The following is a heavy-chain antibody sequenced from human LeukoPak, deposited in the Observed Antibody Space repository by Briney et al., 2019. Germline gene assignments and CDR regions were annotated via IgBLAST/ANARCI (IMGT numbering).Heavy chain of an antibody. J-gene: IGHJ1*01. CDR1: GFTFSSYA. D-gene: IGHD3-22*01. CDR3: AKGATVVVVTTIQY. Sequence: GGSLRLSCAASGFTFSSYAMSWVRQAPGKGLEWVSTISGSGGGTYYADSVKGRFTISRDNSKNTLFLQMNSLRAEDTAVYYCAKGATVVVVTTIQYWGQGTLVTVSS. CDR2: ISGSGGGT. V-gene: IGHV3-23*01.